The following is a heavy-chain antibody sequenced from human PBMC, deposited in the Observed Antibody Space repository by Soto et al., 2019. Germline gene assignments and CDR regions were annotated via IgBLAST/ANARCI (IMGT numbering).Heavy chain of an antibody. J-gene: IGHJ4*02. CDR3: ARGWLRDPWMY. Sequence: EVQLVESWGGLVKPGGSLRLSCAASGFTFSTYNMNWVRQAPGKGLEWVASISSTSVYMYYANSLKGRFTISRANAKSSLYLQVNSLRAEDTAVYYCARGWLRDPWMYWGQGTLVTVSS. D-gene: IGHD5-12*01. CDR1: GFTFSTYN. CDR2: ISSTSVYM. V-gene: IGHV3-21*01.